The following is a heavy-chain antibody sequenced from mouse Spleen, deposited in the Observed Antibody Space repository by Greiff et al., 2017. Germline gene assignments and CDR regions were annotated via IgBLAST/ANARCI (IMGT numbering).Heavy chain of an antibody. CDR3: ARSGYDVFAY. D-gene: IGHD2-2*01. J-gene: IGHJ3*01. V-gene: IGHV7-3*01. CDR1: GFTFTDYY. CDR2: IRNKANGYTT. Sequence: EVQLVESGGGLVQPGGSLSLSCAASGFTFTDYYMSWVRQPPGKALEWLGFIRNKANGYTTEYSASVKGRFTISRDNSQSILYLQMNALRAEDSATYYCARSGYDVFAYWGQGTLVTVSA.